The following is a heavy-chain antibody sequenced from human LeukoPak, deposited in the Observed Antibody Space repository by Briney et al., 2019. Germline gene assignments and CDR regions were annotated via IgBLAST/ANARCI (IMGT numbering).Heavy chain of an antibody. D-gene: IGHD3-3*01. Sequence: GGSLRLSCAASGFTFSSYSMNWVRQAPGKGLEWVSSISSSSSYIYYADSVKGRFTISRDNAKNSLYLQMNSLRAEDTAVYYCARCYGGYYCAPDYWGQGTLVTVSS. CDR1: GFTFSSYS. V-gene: IGHV3-21*01. CDR3: ARCYGGYYCAPDY. J-gene: IGHJ4*02. CDR2: ISSSSSYI.